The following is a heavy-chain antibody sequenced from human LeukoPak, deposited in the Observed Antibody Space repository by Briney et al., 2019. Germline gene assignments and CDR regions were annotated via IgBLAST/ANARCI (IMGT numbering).Heavy chain of an antibody. Sequence: PSETLSLTCTVSGGSISSYYWSWIRQPPGKGLEWIGYIYYSGSTNYNPSLKSRVTISVDTSNNQFSLKLSSVTVADTAVSYCARTLGLYYYDSSGYSRYYYYYMDVWGKGTTVTISS. CDR3: ARTLGLYYYDSSGYSRYYYYYMDV. V-gene: IGHV4-59*01. D-gene: IGHD3-22*01. CDR1: GGSISSYY. J-gene: IGHJ6*03. CDR2: IYYSGST.